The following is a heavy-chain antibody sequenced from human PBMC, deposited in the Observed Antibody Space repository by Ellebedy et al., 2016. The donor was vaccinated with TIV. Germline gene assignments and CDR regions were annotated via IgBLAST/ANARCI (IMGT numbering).Heavy chain of an antibody. CDR2: LYYAGTT. J-gene: IGHJ4*02. V-gene: IGHV4-39*07. CDR1: GVSITSRSYY. Sequence: SETLSLXXTVSGVSITSRSYYWGWIRQAPGKGLEWIGSLYYAGTTYYNPSLRSRVTVSADKSRNQFSLRLTSVTAADTAVYYCARDEGHCSPTNCRPLEHWGQGILVTVSS. CDR3: ARDEGHCSPTNCRPLEH. D-gene: IGHD1-1*01.